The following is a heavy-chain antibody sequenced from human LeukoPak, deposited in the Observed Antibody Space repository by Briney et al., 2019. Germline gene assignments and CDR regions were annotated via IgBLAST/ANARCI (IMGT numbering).Heavy chain of an antibody. J-gene: IGHJ4*02. D-gene: IGHD3-3*01. CDR3: ARSAVPAATYDFWSGYHHDY. Sequence: ASVKVSCKASGYTFTSYDINWVRRATGQGLEWMGWMNPNSGNTGYAQKFQGRVTITRNTSISTAYMELSSLRSDDTAVYYCARSAVPAATYDFWSGYHHDYWGQGTLVTVSS. CDR1: GYTFTSYD. V-gene: IGHV1-8*03. CDR2: MNPNSGNT.